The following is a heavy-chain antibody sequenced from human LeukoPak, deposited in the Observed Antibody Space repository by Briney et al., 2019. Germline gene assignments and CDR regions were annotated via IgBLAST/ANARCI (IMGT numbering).Heavy chain of an antibody. V-gene: IGHV4-34*01. CDR1: GGSFSGYY. Sequence: PSETLSLTCAVYGGSFSGYYWSWIRQPPGKGLEWIGEINRSGSTNYNPSLKSRVTISVDTSKNQFSLKLSSVTAADTAVYYCAREAGRFLDYWGQGTLVTVSS. CDR2: INRSGST. D-gene: IGHD3-3*01. CDR3: AREAGRFLDY. J-gene: IGHJ4*02.